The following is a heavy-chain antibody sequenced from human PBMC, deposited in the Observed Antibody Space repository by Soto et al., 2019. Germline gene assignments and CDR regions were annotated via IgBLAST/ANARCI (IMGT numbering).Heavy chain of an antibody. CDR3: AAMVRGARPPYYYYYGMDV. J-gene: IGHJ6*02. CDR2: INPNSGGT. D-gene: IGHD3-10*01. V-gene: IGHV1-2*02. CDR1: GYTFTGYY. Sequence: VASVKVSCKASGYTFTGYYMHWVRQAPGQGLEWMGWINPNSGGTNYAQKFQGRVTMTRDTSISTAYMELSRLRSDDTAVYYCAAMVRGARPPYYYYYGMDVWGQGTTVTVSS.